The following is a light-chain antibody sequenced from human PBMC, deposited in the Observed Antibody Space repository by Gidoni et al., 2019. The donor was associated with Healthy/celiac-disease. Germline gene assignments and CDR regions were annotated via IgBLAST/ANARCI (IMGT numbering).Light chain of an antibody. V-gene: IGKV1-5*01. CDR3: QQYNSYSWT. CDR2: DAS. CDR1: QSISSW. Sequence: DLQMTQSPSTLSASVRDRVTITCRASQSISSWLAWYQQKPGKAPTLLIYDASSLESRVPSRYSGSESGTEFTLTISSLQPDDFATYYCQQYNSYSWTFGQGTKVDIK. J-gene: IGKJ1*01.